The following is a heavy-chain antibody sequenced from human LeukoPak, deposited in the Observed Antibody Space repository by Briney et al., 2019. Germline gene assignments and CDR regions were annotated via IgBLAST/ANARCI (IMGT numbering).Heavy chain of an antibody. Sequence: GGSLRLSCAASGFPFTSYSMNWVRQAPGKGLEWVAVISYDGSNKYYADSVKGRFTISRDNSKNTLYLQMNSLRAEDTAVYYCAKDEAGYCSSTSCYYYYYGMDVWGQGTTVTVSS. J-gene: IGHJ6*02. CDR3: AKDEAGYCSSTSCYYYYYGMDV. CDR2: ISYDGSNK. CDR1: GFPFTSYS. V-gene: IGHV3-30*18. D-gene: IGHD2-2*01.